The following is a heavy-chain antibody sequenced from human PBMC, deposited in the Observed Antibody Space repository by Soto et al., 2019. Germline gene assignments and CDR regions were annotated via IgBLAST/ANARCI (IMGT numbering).Heavy chain of an antibody. CDR3: ARDGATVQDYYYMDV. V-gene: IGHV1-2*02. Sequence: QVQLVQSGAEVKKPGASVKVSCKASGYTFSGYYVHWVRQAPGQGLEWMGWINPNSGGTNYAQKFQGLVTMTRDTSISTVYMELSSLRSDDTAVYYCARDGATVQDYYYMDVWGKGTTVTVSS. J-gene: IGHJ6*03. CDR1: GYTFSGYY. CDR2: INPNSGGT. D-gene: IGHD3-16*01.